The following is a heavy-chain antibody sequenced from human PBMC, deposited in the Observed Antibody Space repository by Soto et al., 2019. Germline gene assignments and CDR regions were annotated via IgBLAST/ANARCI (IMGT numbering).Heavy chain of an antibody. Sequence: ASVKVSCKASGYSFTSYAIYWVRQAPGQRLEWMGWINAGNGNTKYSQKLQGRVTFTGDTSASTVHMELSSLRSEDTAVYFCARGVENIVVVLDVFGYYGMDVWGQGTTVTVSS. CDR3: ARGVENIVVVLDVFGYYGMDV. V-gene: IGHV1-3*01. CDR1: GYSFTSYA. J-gene: IGHJ6*02. CDR2: INAGNGNT. D-gene: IGHD2-2*01.